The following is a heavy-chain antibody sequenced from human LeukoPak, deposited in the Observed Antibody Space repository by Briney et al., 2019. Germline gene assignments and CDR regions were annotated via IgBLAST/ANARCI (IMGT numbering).Heavy chain of an antibody. J-gene: IGHJ4*02. CDR2: INHSGST. D-gene: IGHD3-10*01. Sequence: SETLSLTCAVYGGSFSGYYWSWIRQPPGKGLEWIGEINHSGSTNYNPSLKSRVTISVDTSKNQFSLKLSSVTAADTAVYYCARGMYYYGSGSPYFDYWGQGTLVTASS. V-gene: IGHV4-34*01. CDR1: GGSFSGYY. CDR3: ARGMYYYGSGSPYFDY.